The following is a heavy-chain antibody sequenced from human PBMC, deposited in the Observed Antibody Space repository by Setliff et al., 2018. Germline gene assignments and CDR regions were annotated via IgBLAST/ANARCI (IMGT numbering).Heavy chain of an antibody. CDR2: IYSSGST. CDR1: GDTLSVYY. D-gene: IGHD3-22*01. J-gene: IGHJ5*02. Sequence: PSETLSLTCTVSGDTLSVYYWSWVRQSPGQGLEWIGYIYSSGSTNNNPSLKSRATISVDTSKNQFSLKLSSVTAADTAVYYCARAAKYDSSGYYGFWFDPWGQGTLVTVS. CDR3: ARAAKYDSSGYYGFWFDP. V-gene: IGHV4-59*01.